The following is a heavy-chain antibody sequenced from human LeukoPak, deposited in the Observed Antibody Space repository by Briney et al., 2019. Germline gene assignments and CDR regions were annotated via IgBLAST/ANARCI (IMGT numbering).Heavy chain of an antibody. V-gene: IGHV1-18*01. CDR1: GYTFTSYG. D-gene: IGHD1-26*01. CDR3: ARHIRSYYYFDY. Sequence: ASVKVSCKASGYTFTSYGIIWVRQAPGQGLEWMGWISGYTGYTDYPQKLQGRVTLTTDTSTSTAHLELRSLRSDDTAVYYCARHIRSYYYFDYWGQGTLVTVSS. J-gene: IGHJ4*02. CDR2: ISGYTGYT.